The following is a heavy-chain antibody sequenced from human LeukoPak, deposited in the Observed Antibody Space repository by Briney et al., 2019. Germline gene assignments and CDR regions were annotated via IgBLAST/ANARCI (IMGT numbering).Heavy chain of an antibody. CDR3: ARGVWYCSSTSCYTGTYYYYGTDV. J-gene: IGHJ6*02. D-gene: IGHD2-2*02. CDR2: IYYSGST. CDR1: GGSISSYY. V-gene: IGHV4-59*01. Sequence: SETLSLTCTVSGGSISSYYWSWIRQPPGKGLEWIGYIYYSGSTNYNPSLKSRVTISVDTSKNQFSLKLSSVTAADTAVYYCARGVWYCSSTSCYTGTYYYYGTDVWGQGTTVTVSS.